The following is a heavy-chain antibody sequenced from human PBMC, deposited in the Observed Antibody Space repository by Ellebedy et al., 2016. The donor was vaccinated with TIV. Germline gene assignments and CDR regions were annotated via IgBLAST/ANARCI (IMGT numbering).Heavy chain of an antibody. CDR1: GFTFSSYF. CDR3: TYSSSCDY. CDR2: ISESGETT. D-gene: IGHD6-6*01. J-gene: IGHJ4*02. V-gene: IGHV3-23*01. Sequence: GESLKISXAASGFTFSSYFMRWVRQAPGKGLEWVASISESGETTSYTDPVKGRFTISRDNSKKTLDLQMNSLRAEDTALYYCTYSSSCDYWGQGTLVTVSS.